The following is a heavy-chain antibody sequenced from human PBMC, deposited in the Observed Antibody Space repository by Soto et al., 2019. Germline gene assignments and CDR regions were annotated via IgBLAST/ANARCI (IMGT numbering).Heavy chain of an antibody. Sequence: SETLSLTCTVSGGSITSSYWSWIRRPPGKGLEWIAYIYDTGISGYTPSTSYNPSLKSRVTMSVDTSKSQFSLKLTSVIAADTAVYYCARGEDAFFYYGLDVWGQRITVTVSS. V-gene: IGHV4-59*01. J-gene: IGHJ6*02. CDR2: IYDTGISGYTPST. CDR3: ARGEDAFFYYGLDV. CDR1: GGSITSSY.